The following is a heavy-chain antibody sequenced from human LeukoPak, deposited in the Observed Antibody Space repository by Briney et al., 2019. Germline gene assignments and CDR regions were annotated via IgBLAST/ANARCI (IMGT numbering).Heavy chain of an antibody. CDR1: GGSISSYY. J-gene: IGHJ4*02. CDR2: LYYSGST. D-gene: IGHD1-26*01. CDR3: ARVGATGQAQLEY. V-gene: IGHV4-59*08. Sequence: SETLSLTCTVSGGSISSYYWSWIRQPPGKGLEWIGYLYYSGSTNYNPSLKSRVTISVDTSKNQFSLKLSSVTAADTAVYYCARVGATGQAQLEYWGQGTLVTVSS.